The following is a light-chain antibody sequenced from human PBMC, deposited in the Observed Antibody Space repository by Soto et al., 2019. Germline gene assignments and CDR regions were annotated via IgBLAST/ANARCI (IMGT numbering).Light chain of an antibody. CDR1: QGISSW. CDR3: QQYSSSSPT. V-gene: IGKV1-5*01. CDR2: GAS. Sequence: GDRVTITCRASQGISSWLAWYQQKPGKAPKLLIYGASSLESGVPSRFSGSGSVTEFTLTIDSLQPDDFATYYCQQYSSSSPTFGQGTKLEIK. J-gene: IGKJ2*01.